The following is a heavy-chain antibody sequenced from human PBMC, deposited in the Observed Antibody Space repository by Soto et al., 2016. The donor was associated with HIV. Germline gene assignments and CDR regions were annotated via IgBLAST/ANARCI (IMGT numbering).Heavy chain of an antibody. J-gene: IGHJ4*02. CDR3: AKVRSVTTEIDYFDS. V-gene: IGHV3-23*01. CDR1: GFTFTSYG. Sequence: EVQLLESGGGLAQPGASLRLSCVGSGFTFTSYGMGWVRQAPGKGLEWVSLISSSDDNTYYTDSVKGRFTISRDNSKDTLVLQMNSLRVEDTAVYYRAKVRSVTTEIDYFDSWGQGTLVTVSS. CDR2: ISSSDDNT. D-gene: IGHD4-17*01.